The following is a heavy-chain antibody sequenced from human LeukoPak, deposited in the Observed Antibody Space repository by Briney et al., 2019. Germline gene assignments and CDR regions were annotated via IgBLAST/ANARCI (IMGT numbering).Heavy chain of an antibody. D-gene: IGHD1-26*01. Sequence: ASVKVSCKVSGYTLTELSMHWVRQAPGQGLEWMGWINPNSGGTNYAQKFQGRVTMTRDTSISTAYMELSRLRSDDTAVYYCARGGSPGEAFDIWGQGTMVTVSS. CDR1: GYTLTELS. J-gene: IGHJ3*02. V-gene: IGHV1-2*02. CDR3: ARGGSPGEAFDI. CDR2: INPNSGGT.